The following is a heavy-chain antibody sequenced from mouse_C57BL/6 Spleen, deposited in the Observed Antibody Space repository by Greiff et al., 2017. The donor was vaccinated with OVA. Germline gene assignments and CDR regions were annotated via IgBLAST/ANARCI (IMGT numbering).Heavy chain of an antibody. CDR1: GYSITSGYY. D-gene: IGHD1-1*01. Sequence: ESGPGLVKPSQSLSLTCSVTGYSITSGYYWNWIRQFPGNKLEWMGYISYDGSNNYNPSLKNRISITRDTSKNQFFLKLNSVTTEDTATYYCARDDYDGSSYNYAMDYWGQGTSVTVSS. CDR2: ISYDGSN. CDR3: ARDDYDGSSYNYAMDY. J-gene: IGHJ4*01. V-gene: IGHV3-6*01.